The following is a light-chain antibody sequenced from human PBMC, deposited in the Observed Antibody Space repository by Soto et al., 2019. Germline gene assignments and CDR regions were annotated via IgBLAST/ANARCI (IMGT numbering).Light chain of an antibody. CDR1: QNIKTY. Sequence: QVTQSPSSLSASVGDRVTITCRASQNIKTYLNWYEHKPGRAPKLLIHDATSLQPDGPSRFTGSGSGTDFSLTISSLEPEDFAPYCCQQSFVTPRTFGQVTMVDIK. CDR2: DAT. V-gene: IGKV1-39*01. J-gene: IGKJ1*01. CDR3: QQSFVTPRT.